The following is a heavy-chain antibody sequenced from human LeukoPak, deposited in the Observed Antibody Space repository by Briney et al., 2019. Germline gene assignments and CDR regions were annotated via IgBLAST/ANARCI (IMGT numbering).Heavy chain of an antibody. J-gene: IGHJ3*02. CDR1: GFTVSSNY. CDR3: AKDAKWLPLNDAFDI. CDR2: LYHDGGT. D-gene: IGHD6-19*01. Sequence: PGGSLRLSCAASGFTVSSNYMSWVRQAPGKGLEYVSVLYHDGGTYSADSVKGRFTISRDNSKNTLYLQMSSLRADDTAIYYCAKDAKWLPLNDAFDIWGQGTMVTVSS. V-gene: IGHV3-53*01.